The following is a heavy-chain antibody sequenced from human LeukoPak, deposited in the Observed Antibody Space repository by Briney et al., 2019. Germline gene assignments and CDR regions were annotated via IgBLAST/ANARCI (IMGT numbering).Heavy chain of an antibody. CDR3: ARVRSGWAIDY. CDR1: GGSFSDYY. D-gene: IGHD6-19*01. CDR2: IIHSGST. Sequence: SETLSLTCAVHGGSFSDYYWSWIRQPPGKGLEWIGQIIHSGSTNYDPSLKSRVTISVDTSKNQFSLKLNSVTAADTAVYYCARVRSGWAIDYWGQGTLVTVSS. J-gene: IGHJ4*02. V-gene: IGHV4-34*12.